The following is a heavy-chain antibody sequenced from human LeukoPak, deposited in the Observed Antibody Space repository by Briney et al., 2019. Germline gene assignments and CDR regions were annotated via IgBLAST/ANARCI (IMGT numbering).Heavy chain of an antibody. CDR2: TRNKANSYTT. CDR3: ARSGAQLWLVDSYAMDV. CDR1: GFTFSDHY. V-gene: IGHV3-72*01. J-gene: IGHJ6*02. D-gene: IGHD5-18*01. Sequence: PGGSLRLSCAASGFTFSDHYMDWVRQAPGKGLEWVGRTRNKANSYTTEYAASVKGRFTISRDDSKNSLYLQMNSLKTEDTAVYYCARSGAQLWLVDSYAMDVWGQGTTVTVSS.